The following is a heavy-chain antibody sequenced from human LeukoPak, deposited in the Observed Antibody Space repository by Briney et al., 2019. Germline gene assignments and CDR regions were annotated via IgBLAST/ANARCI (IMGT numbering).Heavy chain of an antibody. D-gene: IGHD5-24*01. J-gene: IGHJ4*02. Sequence: GGSLRLSCAASGFSFNIYGMHWVRHAPGKGLVWVSRISDDGGHTFHADSVKGRFAMSRDNSKNTLYLQMNSLRAEDTGVYYCARVTGGYNLVDYWGQGTLVTVSS. CDR2: ISDDGGHT. CDR1: GFSFNIYG. V-gene: IGHV3-74*01. CDR3: ARVTGGYNLVDY.